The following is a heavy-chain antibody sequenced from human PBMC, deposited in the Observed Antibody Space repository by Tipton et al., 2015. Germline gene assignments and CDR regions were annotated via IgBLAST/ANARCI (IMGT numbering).Heavy chain of an antibody. CDR2: ISGGGGST. J-gene: IGHJ6*02. CDR1: GFTFSAYA. Sequence: SLRLSCAASGFTFSAYAMTWVRRAPGKGLEWVLAISGGGGSTYYADSVESRFTISRDNSKNTLYLQMNSLSAEDTAVYYCARVYEPSLYYYGMDVWGQGTTVTVS. CDR3: ARVYEPSLYYYGMDV. D-gene: IGHD1-14*01. V-gene: IGHV3-23*01.